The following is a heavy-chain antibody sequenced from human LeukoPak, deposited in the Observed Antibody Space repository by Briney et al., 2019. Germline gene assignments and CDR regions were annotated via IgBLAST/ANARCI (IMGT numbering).Heavy chain of an antibody. D-gene: IGHD5-18*01. CDR3: AKGGIQLWLPFQH. J-gene: IGHJ1*01. Sequence: GGSLRLSCAASGFTFYNYDMSWVRQAPGKGLEWVSTISGSGGTTYYADSVKSRFTISRDNSKNTLYLQMNSLRAEDTAVYYCAKGGIQLWLPFQHWGQGTLVTVSS. V-gene: IGHV3-23*01. CDR2: ISGSGGTT. CDR1: GFTFYNYD.